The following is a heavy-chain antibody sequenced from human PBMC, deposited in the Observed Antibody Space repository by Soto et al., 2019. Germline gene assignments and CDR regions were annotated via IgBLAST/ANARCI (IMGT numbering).Heavy chain of an antibody. CDR3: ARGTDIVVVPAAGDAFDI. V-gene: IGHV3-53*01. CDR1: GLTVCSNY. J-gene: IGHJ3*02. D-gene: IGHD2-2*01. Sequence: PGGSPRLSCAASGLTVCSNYMSWFRQAPGKGLEWVSVIYSGGSTYYADSVKGRFTISRDNSKNTLYLQMNSLRAEDTAVYYCARGTDIVVVPAAGDAFDIWGQGTMVTVSS. CDR2: IYSGGST.